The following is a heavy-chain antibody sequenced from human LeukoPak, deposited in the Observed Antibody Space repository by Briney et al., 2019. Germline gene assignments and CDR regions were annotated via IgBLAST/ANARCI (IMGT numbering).Heavy chain of an antibody. CDR2: IYHSGSA. Sequence: SETLPLTCAVSGYSISSGYQWAWIRQSPGKGLEWIGSIYHSGSAHYNPSLKSRVTVSVETSKNQFSLKMYSVTAADTAVYYCARVPRWLTPDCTSTSCYENYFDPWGQGTLVTVSS. CDR3: ARVPRWLTPDCTSTSCYENYFDP. CDR1: GYSISSGYQ. V-gene: IGHV4-38-2*01. J-gene: IGHJ5*02. D-gene: IGHD2-2*01.